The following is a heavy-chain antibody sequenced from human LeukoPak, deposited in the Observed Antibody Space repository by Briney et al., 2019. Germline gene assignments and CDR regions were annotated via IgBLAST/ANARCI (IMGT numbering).Heavy chain of an antibody. CDR2: INHSGST. CDR3: ARGYQLQWDYYYYYMDV. V-gene: IGHV4-34*01. J-gene: IGHJ6*03. D-gene: IGHD2-2*01. CDR1: GGSFSGYY. Sequence: PSETLSLTCAVYGGSFSGYYWSWIRQPPGKGLEWIGEINHSGSTNYNPSLKSRVTISVDTSKNQFSLKLSSVTAADTAVYYCARGYQLQWDYYYYYMDVWGKGTTVTVSS.